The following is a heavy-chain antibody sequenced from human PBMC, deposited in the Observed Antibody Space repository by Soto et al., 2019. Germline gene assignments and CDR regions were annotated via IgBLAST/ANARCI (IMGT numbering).Heavy chain of an antibody. J-gene: IGHJ6*02. D-gene: IGHD2-15*01. V-gene: IGHV3-74*01. CDR3: ARETIGYCSGGSCYPYYYYYGMDV. CDR2: INSDVSST. CDR1: GFTFSSYW. Sequence: EVQLVESGGGLVQPGGSLRLSCAASGFTFSSYWMHWVRQAPGKGLVWVSRINSDVSSTSYADSVKGRFTISRDNAKNMLYLQMNSLRAEDTAVYYCARETIGYCSGGSCYPYYYYYGMDVWGQGTTVTVSS.